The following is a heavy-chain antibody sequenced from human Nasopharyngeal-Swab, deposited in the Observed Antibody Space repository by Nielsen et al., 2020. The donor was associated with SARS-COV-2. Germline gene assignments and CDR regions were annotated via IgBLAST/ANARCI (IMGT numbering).Heavy chain of an antibody. CDR3: ARIAGTFAFVDY. Sequence: GSLRLSCAVYGGFFSGYYWSWIRQPPGKGLEWIGEINHSGRTNYNTYPKSRVTTSVDTSKNQFSLKLSSVTAADTAVYYCARIAGTFAFVDYWGQGTLVTVSS. CDR2: INHSGRT. V-gene: IGHV4-34*01. CDR1: GGFFSGYY. J-gene: IGHJ4*02. D-gene: IGHD6-13*01.